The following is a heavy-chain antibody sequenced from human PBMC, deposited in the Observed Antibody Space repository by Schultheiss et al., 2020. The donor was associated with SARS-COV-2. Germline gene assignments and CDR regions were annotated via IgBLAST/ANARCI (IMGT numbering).Heavy chain of an antibody. CDR2: ISGSGGST. D-gene: IGHD4-17*01. V-gene: IGHV3-23*01. Sequence: GGSLRLSCAASGFSFSSYSMNWVRQAPGKGLEWVSAISGSGGSTYYADSVKGRFTISRDNSKNTLYLQMNSLRVEDTAVYYCARDSDYGDYVIDYWGQGTLVTVSS. CDR1: GFSFSSYS. J-gene: IGHJ4*02. CDR3: ARDSDYGDYVIDY.